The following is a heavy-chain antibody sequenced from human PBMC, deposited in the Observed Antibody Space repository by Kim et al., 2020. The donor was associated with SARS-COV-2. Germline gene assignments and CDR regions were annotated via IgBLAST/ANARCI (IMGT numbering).Heavy chain of an antibody. CDR2: FAPEDGET. V-gene: IGHV1-24*01. J-gene: IGHJ5*02. Sequence: ASVKVSCKVSGYTLTELSMHWVRQAPGKGLEWMGGFAPEDGETIYAQKFQGRVTMTEDTSTDTAYMELSNLRSEDTAVYYCATVLASGWQANWFDPWGQGTLVSVSS. D-gene: IGHD6-19*01. CDR3: ATVLASGWQANWFDP. CDR1: GYTLTELS.